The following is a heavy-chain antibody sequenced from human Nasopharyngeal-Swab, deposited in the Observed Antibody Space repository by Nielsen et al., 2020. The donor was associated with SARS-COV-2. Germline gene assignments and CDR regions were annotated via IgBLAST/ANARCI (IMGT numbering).Heavy chain of an antibody. CDR2: IRSKAYGGTT. Sequence: GRSLRLSCTASGFTFGDYAMSWVRQAPGKGLEWVGFIRSKAYGGTTEYAASVKGRFTISRDDSKSIAYLQMNSLKTEDTAVYYCTRGGYGDYGLYYFDYWGQGTLVTVSS. J-gene: IGHJ4*02. CDR1: GFTFGDYA. CDR3: TRGGYGDYGLYYFDY. V-gene: IGHV3-49*04. D-gene: IGHD4-17*01.